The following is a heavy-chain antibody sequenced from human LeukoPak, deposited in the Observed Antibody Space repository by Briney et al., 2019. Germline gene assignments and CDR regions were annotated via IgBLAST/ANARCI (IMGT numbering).Heavy chain of an antibody. D-gene: IGHD3-22*01. CDR3: ARAYYYDSSGYLGDAFDI. CDR1: GFTFSSYW. J-gene: IGHJ3*02. CDR2: INSDGSST. Sequence: GGSLRLSCAASGFTFSSYWMHWVRQAPGKGLVWVSRINSDGSSTSYADSVKGRFTISRDNAKNTLYLQMNSLRAEDTAVYYCARAYYYDSSGYLGDAFDIWGQGTMVTVSS. V-gene: IGHV3-74*01.